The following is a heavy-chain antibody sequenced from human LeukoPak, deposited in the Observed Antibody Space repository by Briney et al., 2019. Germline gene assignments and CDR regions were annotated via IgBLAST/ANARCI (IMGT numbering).Heavy chain of an antibody. CDR2: IRSKNHGGTT. J-gene: IGHJ5*02. Sequence: GGSLRLSCTASGFTFGDYSMSWARQAPGKGLEWIGFIRSKNHGGTTEYAASVKGRFILSRDDSRSIAYLQMNSLKPEDTAVYYCTRAPSLSWFDPWGQGTLVTVS. CDR3: TRAPSLSWFDP. CDR1: GFTFGDYS. V-gene: IGHV3-49*04. D-gene: IGHD3-10*01.